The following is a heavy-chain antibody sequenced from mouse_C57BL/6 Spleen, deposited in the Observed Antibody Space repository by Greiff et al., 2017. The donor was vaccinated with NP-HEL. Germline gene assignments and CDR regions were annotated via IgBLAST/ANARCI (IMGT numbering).Heavy chain of an antibody. V-gene: IGHV5-4*01. D-gene: IGHD4-1*01. Sequence: EVQVVESGGGLVKPGGSLKLSCAASGFTFSSYAMSWVRQTPEKRLEWVATISDGGSYTYYPDNVKGRFTISRDNAKNNLYLQMSHLKSEDTAMYYCARDRLTGVFDYWGQGTTLTVSS. CDR3: ARDRLTGVFDY. J-gene: IGHJ2*01. CDR2: ISDGGSYT. CDR1: GFTFSSYA.